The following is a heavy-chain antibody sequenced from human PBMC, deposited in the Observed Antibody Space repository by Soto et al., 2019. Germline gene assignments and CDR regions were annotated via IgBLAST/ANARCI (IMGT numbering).Heavy chain of an antibody. Sequence: QVQLVQSGAEVKKPGASVKVSCKASGYTFTSYGISWVRQAPGQGLEWMGWISAYNVNTNYAQKLQGGVTMTTDTSTSTAYMALRSVRSADTAAYYCARDWTPGLVDHWRQGTLVTVSS. J-gene: IGHJ4*01. CDR2: ISAYNVNT. D-gene: IGHD3-3*01. CDR1: GYTFTSYG. CDR3: ARDWTPGLVDH. V-gene: IGHV1-18*01.